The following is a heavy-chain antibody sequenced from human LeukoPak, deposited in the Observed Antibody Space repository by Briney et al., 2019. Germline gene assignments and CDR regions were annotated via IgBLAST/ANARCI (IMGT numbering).Heavy chain of an antibody. CDR1: GGSISSGDYY. J-gene: IGHJ3*02. CDR2: IYYSGST. CDR3: ALGYCSGGSCYSDAFDI. Sequence: SETLSLTCTVSGGSISSGDYYWSWIRQPPGKGPEWIGYIYYSGSTYYNPSLKSRVTISVDTSKNQFSLKLSSVTAADTAVYYCALGYCSGGSCYSDAFDIWGQGTMVTVSS. V-gene: IGHV4-30-4*08. D-gene: IGHD2-15*01.